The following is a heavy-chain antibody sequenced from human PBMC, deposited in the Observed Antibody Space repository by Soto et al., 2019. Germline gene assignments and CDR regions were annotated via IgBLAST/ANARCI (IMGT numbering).Heavy chain of an antibody. D-gene: IGHD5-12*01. V-gene: IGHV4-31*03. Sequence: PSETLSITCTVSGGCLSSGGYYWSWIRQHPGKGLEWIGYIYYSGSTYYNPSLKSRVTISVDTSKNQFYVKLSSVTDAERAVYYCAGHPIGYSVSYSDYWGYGILVTVSS. J-gene: IGHJ4*01. CDR1: GGCLSSGGYY. CDR2: IYYSGST. CDR3: AGHPIGYSVSYSDY.